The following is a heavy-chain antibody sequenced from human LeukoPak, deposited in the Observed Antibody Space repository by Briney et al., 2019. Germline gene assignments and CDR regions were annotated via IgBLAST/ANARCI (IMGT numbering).Heavy chain of an antibody. D-gene: IGHD3-16*01. Sequence: GGSLRLSCAASGFTFSSYAMHWVRQAPGKGLEWVAFIRYDGSNKYYTDSVKGRFTISRDNSKNTLYLQMNSLRAEDTAVYYCARGDWFDPWGQGTLVTVSS. CDR3: ARGDWFDP. J-gene: IGHJ5*02. CDR1: GFTFSSYA. V-gene: IGHV3-30*02. CDR2: IRYDGSNK.